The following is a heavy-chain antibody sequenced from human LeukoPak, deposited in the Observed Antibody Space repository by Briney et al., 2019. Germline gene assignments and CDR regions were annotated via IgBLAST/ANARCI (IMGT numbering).Heavy chain of an antibody. V-gene: IGHV5-51*01. CDR3: ARLPSGGYYYHMDV. J-gene: IGHJ6*03. CDR2: IYPGDSDT. D-gene: IGHD3-10*01. CDR1: GYSFTTYW. Sequence: GESLKLSCKGSGYSFTTYWIGWVRQMPGKGLEWMGIIYPGDSDTIYSPSFQGQVTISADNSISTAYLQWCSLKASDTAMYYCARLPSGGYYYHMDVWGKGTTVIVSS.